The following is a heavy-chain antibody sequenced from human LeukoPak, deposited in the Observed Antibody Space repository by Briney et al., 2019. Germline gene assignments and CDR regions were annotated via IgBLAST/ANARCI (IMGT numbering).Heavy chain of an antibody. J-gene: IGHJ6*02. CDR2: IKQDGSEK. V-gene: IGHV3-7*03. CDR3: AAEIYYYYGMDV. CDR1: GFTFSSYW. Sequence: PGGSLRLSCAASGFTFSSYWMNWARQAPGKGLEWVASIKQDGSEKYYVDSVKGRFTISRDNAKNSLYLQMNSLRAEDTAVYYCAAEIYYYYGMDVWGQGTTVTVSS.